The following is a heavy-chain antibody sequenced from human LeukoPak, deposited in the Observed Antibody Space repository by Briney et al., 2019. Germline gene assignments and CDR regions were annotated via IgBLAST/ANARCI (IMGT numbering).Heavy chain of an antibody. Sequence: GGSLRLSCAASGLTFRNYAMSWVRQAPGKGLEWVSVICANDGNTYYADAVKGRYTISRDNSKDTLYLQMDSLRAEDTAVYYCAKGSGSSCYSPCDYWGQGILVTVSS. CDR3: AKGSGSSCYSPCDY. V-gene: IGHV3-23*01. D-gene: IGHD2-15*01. CDR2: ICANDGNT. CDR1: GLTFRNYA. J-gene: IGHJ4*02.